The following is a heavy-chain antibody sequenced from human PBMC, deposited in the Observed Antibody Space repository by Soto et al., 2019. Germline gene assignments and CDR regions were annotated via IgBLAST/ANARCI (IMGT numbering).Heavy chain of an antibody. D-gene: IGHD3-22*01. CDR1: GFTFSSYE. V-gene: IGHV3-23*01. Sequence: GGSLRLSCAASGFTFSSYEMNWVRQAPGKGLEWVSSISSSGGTPYYGDSVEGRFTISRDNSKDTLYLQMHSLRAEDTAVYFCAKGLYDNRGYYYPYWGQGTPVTVSS. CDR2: ISSSGGTP. J-gene: IGHJ4*02. CDR3: AKGLYDNRGYYYPY.